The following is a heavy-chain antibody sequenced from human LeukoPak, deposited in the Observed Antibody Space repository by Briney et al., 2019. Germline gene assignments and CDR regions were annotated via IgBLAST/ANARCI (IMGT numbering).Heavy chain of an antibody. CDR2: VNESGGT. V-gene: IGHV4-34*01. Sequence: SETLSLTCAVYIDSFSNYHWNWIRQTPAKGMEWIGEVNESGGTNIGPSLKSRVTISVDTSKNQFSLKLSSVTAADTAVYYCARKPAGKYYYGSGSYYNVRLGNYYYYYMDVWGKGTTVTISS. D-gene: IGHD3-10*01. CDR3: ARKPAGKYYYGSGSYYNVRLGNYYYYYMDV. J-gene: IGHJ6*03. CDR1: IDSFSNYH.